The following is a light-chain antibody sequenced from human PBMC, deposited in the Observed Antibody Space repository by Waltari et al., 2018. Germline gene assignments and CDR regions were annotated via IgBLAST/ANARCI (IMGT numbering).Light chain of an antibody. CDR3: QHYYSIPFT. CDR2: EAS. J-gene: IGKJ3*01. Sequence: DIQMTQSPSSLSASVGDRVTITCRASQGITNDLAWYQQKPGETPKPLIYEASSLQSGIPSRFSGSGSGTDFTLTISSLQSEDFATYYCQHYYSIPFTFGPGTKLDIK. V-gene: IGKV1-NL1*01. CDR1: QGITND.